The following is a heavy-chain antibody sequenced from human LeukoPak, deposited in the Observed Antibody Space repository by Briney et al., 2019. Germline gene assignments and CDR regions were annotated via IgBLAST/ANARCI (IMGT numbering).Heavy chain of an antibody. V-gene: IGHV3-30*03. Sequence: GRSLRLSCAASGFTFSSYGMHWVRQAPGKGLEWVAVISYDGSNKYYADSVKGRFTISRDNSKNTLYLQMNSLRAEDTAVYYCADGIAAAGTWGQGTLVTVSS. CDR1: GFTFSSYG. CDR2: ISYDGSNK. J-gene: IGHJ5*02. D-gene: IGHD6-13*01. CDR3: ADGIAAAGT.